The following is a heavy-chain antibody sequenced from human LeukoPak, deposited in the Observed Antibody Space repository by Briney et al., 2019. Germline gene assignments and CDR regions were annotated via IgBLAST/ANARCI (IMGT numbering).Heavy chain of an antibody. Sequence: GGSLRLSCAASGFTFSSYEMNWVRQAPGKGLEWVSYISSSGTYTNYADSVKGRFTISRDNAKKSLYLQMNSLSAEDTAVYYCAKIAGTYSPDYWGQGTLVTVSS. CDR1: GFTFSSYE. V-gene: IGHV3-48*03. CDR3: AKIAGTYSPDY. CDR2: ISSSGTYT. J-gene: IGHJ4*02. D-gene: IGHD1-26*01.